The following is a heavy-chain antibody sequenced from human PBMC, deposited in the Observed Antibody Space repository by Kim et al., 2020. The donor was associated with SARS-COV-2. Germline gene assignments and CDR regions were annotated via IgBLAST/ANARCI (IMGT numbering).Heavy chain of an antibody. Sequence: GGSLRLSCAASGFTFSSYAMNWVRQAPGKGLEWVSGITGTSGNTYYADSVRGRFTITRDNSKNTFYLEMSSLRAEDTAVYYCAKEAESTSSGSFYYWSQGTLLTVSS. CDR3: AKEAESTSSGSFYY. CDR1: GFTFSSYA. CDR2: ITGTSGNT. J-gene: IGHJ4*02. V-gene: IGHV3-23*01. D-gene: IGHD1-26*01.